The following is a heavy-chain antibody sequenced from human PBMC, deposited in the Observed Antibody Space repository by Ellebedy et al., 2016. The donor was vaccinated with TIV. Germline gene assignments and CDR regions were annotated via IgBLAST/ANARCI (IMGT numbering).Heavy chain of an antibody. CDR1: GGSFSHYY. D-gene: IGHD4-11*01. CDR3: ARGVYSNSDYNWFDP. CDR2: IHHSGVT. Sequence: SETLSLXCAVYGGSFSHYYWTWIRQPPGKGLEWIGEIHHSGVTNYNPSLKSRVTISLDTSKSQFSLKLSSVTAADTAVYYCARGVYSNSDYNWFDPWGQGTLVTVSS. V-gene: IGHV4-34*01. J-gene: IGHJ5*02.